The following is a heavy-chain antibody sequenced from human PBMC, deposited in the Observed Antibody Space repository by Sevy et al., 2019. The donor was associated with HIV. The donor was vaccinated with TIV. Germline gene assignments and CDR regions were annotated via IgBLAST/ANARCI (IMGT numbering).Heavy chain of an antibody. Sequence: GGSLRLSCAASGFTFSSYSMNWVRQAPGKGLEWVSYNSSSSSTIYYADSVKGRFTISRDNAKNSLYLQMNSLRDEDTAVYYCAREFCTNGVCLYNDAFDIWGQGTMATVSS. J-gene: IGHJ3*02. V-gene: IGHV3-48*02. CDR2: NSSSSSTI. D-gene: IGHD2-8*01. CDR1: GFTFSSYS. CDR3: AREFCTNGVCLYNDAFDI.